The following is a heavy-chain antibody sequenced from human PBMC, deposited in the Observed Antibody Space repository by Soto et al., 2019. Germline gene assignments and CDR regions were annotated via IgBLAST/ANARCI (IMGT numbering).Heavy chain of an antibody. D-gene: IGHD2-8*01. CDR1: GYTFTGYY. Sequence: VSVKVSCKASGYTFTGYYMHWVRQAPGQGLEWMGWINPNSGGTNYAQKFQGRVTMTRDTSISTAYMELSRMRSDDTAAYDCARDRMGGDFDYWGQGTLVTVSS. J-gene: IGHJ4*02. CDR2: INPNSGGT. CDR3: ARDRMGGDFDY. V-gene: IGHV1-2*02.